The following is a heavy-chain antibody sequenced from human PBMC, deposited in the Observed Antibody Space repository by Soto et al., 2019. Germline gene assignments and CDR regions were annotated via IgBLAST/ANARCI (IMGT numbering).Heavy chain of an antibody. CDR2: IYYSGST. Sequence: SETLSLTCTVSGGSISSGDYYWSWIRQPPGKGLEWIGYIYYSGSTYYNPSLKSRVTISVDTSKNQFSLKLSSVTAADTAVYYCARSIPLRGYSYGSYYYYYGMDVWGQGTTVTVSS. CDR3: ARSIPLRGYSYGSYYYYYGMDV. D-gene: IGHD5-18*01. CDR1: GGSISSGDYY. V-gene: IGHV4-30-4*01. J-gene: IGHJ6*02.